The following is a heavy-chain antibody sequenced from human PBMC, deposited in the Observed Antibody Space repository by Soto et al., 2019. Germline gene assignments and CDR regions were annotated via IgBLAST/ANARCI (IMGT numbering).Heavy chain of an antibody. Sequence: PSETLCLPCAVYGGTFRDLDWRWIRQPPGKGLEWIGEINHSGSTNYNPSLKSRVTISVDTSKNQFSLKLSSVTAADTAVYYCARVSLRYSGYDYRPPPWGQGTLVTVSS. V-gene: IGHV4-34*01. CDR2: INHSGST. CDR3: ARVSLRYSGYDYRPPP. J-gene: IGHJ5*02. D-gene: IGHD5-12*01. CDR1: GGTFRDLD.